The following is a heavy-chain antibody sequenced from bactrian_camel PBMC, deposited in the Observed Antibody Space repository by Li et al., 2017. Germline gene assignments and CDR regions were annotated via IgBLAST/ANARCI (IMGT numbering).Heavy chain of an antibody. V-gene: IGHV3S40*01. CDR3: AASGRGLRAVGSLSETHFGH. Sequence: DVQLVESGGGSVQSGGSLRLSCAASGYTYNMGWFRQAPGKEREGVAAIYADDGSTYYGDSVKGRFTISLDNAKSTVYLQMNSLKPEDTAVYYCAASGRGLRAVGSLSETHFGHWGQGTQVTVS. J-gene: IGHJ6*01. CDR1: GYTYN. CDR2: IYADDGST. D-gene: IGHD1*01.